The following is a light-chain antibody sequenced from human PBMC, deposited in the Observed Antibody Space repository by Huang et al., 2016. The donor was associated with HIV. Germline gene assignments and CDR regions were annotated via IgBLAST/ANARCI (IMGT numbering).Light chain of an antibody. CDR2: RAS. Sequence: EILLTQSPDTLSLSPGERATLSCRASQSVNNNYLAWYQQKPGQAPRLLIYRASPRATGIPDRFSGSRSGTDFTLTISRLEPDDFAVYYCQQFGSSPPYSFGQGTKLEIK. V-gene: IGKV3-20*01. CDR3: QQFGSSPPYS. J-gene: IGKJ2*03. CDR1: QSVNNNY.